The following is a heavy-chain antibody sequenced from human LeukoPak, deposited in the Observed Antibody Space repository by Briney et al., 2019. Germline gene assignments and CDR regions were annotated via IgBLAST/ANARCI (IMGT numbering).Heavy chain of an antibody. CDR3: ARDELRGGPRGDAFDI. CDR1: GFTFSSYS. D-gene: IGHD3-10*01. CDR2: ISSSSSTI. V-gene: IGHV3-48*01. J-gene: IGHJ3*02. Sequence: GRSLRLSCAASGFTFSSYSMNWVRQAPGKGLEWVSYISSSSSTIHYTDSVKGRFTISRDNAKSSLYLQMNSLRAEDTAVYYCARDELRGGPRGDAFDIWGQGTMLSVSS.